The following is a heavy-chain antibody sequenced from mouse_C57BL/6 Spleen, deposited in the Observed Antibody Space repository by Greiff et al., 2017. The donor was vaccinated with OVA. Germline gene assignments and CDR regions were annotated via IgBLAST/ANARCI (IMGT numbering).Heavy chain of an antibody. J-gene: IGHJ4*01. D-gene: IGHD1-1*01. Sequence: VKLMESGAELVKPGASVKLSCKASGYTFTEYTIHWVKQRSGQGLEWIGWFYPGSGSIKYNEKFKDKATLTADKYSSTVYMALSRLTSEDSAVYFCARHGVTTVVANGAMDYWGQGTSVTVSS. CDR1: GYTFTEYT. V-gene: IGHV1-62-2*01. CDR3: ARHGVTTVVANGAMDY. CDR2: FYPGSGSI.